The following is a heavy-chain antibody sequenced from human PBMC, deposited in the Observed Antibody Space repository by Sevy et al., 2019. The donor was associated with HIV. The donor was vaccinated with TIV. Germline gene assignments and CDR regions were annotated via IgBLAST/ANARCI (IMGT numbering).Heavy chain of an antibody. CDR2: IKSKTDGGTT. Sequence: GGSLRLSCAASGFTFSNAWMSWVRQAPGKGLEWVGRIKSKTDGGTTDYAAPVKGRFTISRDDSKNTLYLQMNSLKTEDTAVYYCTTGRTGGSGSYYNEPTHYWGQGTLVTISS. D-gene: IGHD3-10*01. J-gene: IGHJ4*02. CDR1: GFTFSNAW. CDR3: TTGRTGGSGSYYNEPTHY. V-gene: IGHV3-15*01.